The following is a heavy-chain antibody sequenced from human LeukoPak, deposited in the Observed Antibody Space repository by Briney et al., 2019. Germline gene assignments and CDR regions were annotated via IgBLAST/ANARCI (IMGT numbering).Heavy chain of an antibody. CDR2: ISAYNGNT. V-gene: IGHV1-18*01. CDR3: AREGLNSSGWTNDY. D-gene: IGHD6-19*01. Sequence: ASVKVSCKASGYIFSSYGISWVRQAPGQGLEWMGWISAYNGNTNYAQKVQGRVTMTTDTSTSTGYMELRSLRFDDTAVYYCAREGLNSSGWTNDYWGQGTLVTVSS. CDR1: GYIFSSYG. J-gene: IGHJ4*02.